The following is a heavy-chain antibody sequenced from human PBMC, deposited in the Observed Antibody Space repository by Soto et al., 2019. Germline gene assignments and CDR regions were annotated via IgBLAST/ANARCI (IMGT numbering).Heavy chain of an antibody. CDR3: ARDAYYYGSGSYSYGMDV. Sequence: SVRVSFKASGATVSSYAISWVRHAPGQGLEWMGGIIPIFGTANYAQKFQGRVTITADKSTSTAYMELSSLRSEDTAVYYCARDAYYYGSGSYSYGMDVWGQGTTVTVSS. D-gene: IGHD3-10*01. J-gene: IGHJ6*02. CDR1: GATVSSYA. CDR2: IIPIFGTA. V-gene: IGHV1-69*06.